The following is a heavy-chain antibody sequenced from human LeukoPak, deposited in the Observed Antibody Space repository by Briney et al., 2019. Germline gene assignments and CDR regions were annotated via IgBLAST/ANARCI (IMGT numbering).Heavy chain of an antibody. D-gene: IGHD2-15*01. V-gene: IGHV4-4*07. Sequence: VKPSETLSLTCTVSGCSISGYYWSWIRQPAGTGLEWIGRIYTSGSTNYNPSLKSRVTMSVDTSKNQFSLKLSSVTAADTAVYYCARARTSCSGGSCYPVLGYYYGMDVWGQGTTVTVSS. CDR1: GCSISGYY. CDR2: IYTSGST. CDR3: ARARTSCSGGSCYPVLGYYYGMDV. J-gene: IGHJ6*02.